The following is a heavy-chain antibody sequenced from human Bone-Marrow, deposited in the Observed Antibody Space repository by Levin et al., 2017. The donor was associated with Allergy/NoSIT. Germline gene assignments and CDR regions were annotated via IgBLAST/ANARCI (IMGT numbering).Heavy chain of an antibody. J-gene: IGHJ3*02. CDR3: ATWGQVVPAADDAFDI. Sequence: SETLSLTCAVYGGSFSGYYWSWIRQPPGKGLEWIGEINHSGSTNYNPSLKSRVTISVDTSKNQFSLKLSSVTAADTAVYYCATWGQVVPAADDAFDIWGQGTMVTVSS. CDR1: GGSFSGYY. V-gene: IGHV4-34*01. CDR2: INHSGST. D-gene: IGHD2-2*01.